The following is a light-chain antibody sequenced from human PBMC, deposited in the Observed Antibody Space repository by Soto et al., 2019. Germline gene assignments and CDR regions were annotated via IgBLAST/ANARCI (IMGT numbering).Light chain of an antibody. CDR1: ESVSTN. J-gene: IGKJ1*01. CDR2: GVS. CDR3: QQYNNWPQT. Sequence: ETVMTKSPATLSVSPGERATLSCRASESVSTNLAWYQQKPGQAPRLLIYGVSTGATGIPARFSGRGSGTEFTLTISSLQSEDFAVYYCQQYNNWPQTFGQGTKVDIK. V-gene: IGKV3-15*01.